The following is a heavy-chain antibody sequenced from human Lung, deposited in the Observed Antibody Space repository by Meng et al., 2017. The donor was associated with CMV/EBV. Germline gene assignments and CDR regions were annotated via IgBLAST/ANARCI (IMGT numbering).Heavy chain of an antibody. V-gene: IGHV4-4*02. D-gene: IGHD5-24*01. CDR2: IYHSETT. CDR3: ATQESRDGHNPY. J-gene: IGHJ4*02. Sequence: QIEWQGPDLVNPSRTLSHPCVVSGSSISRSYWWTCVRQSPGKGLEWIGEIYHSETTNYNPSLKSRVIISMGKSNNQLSLKLNSVTAADTAVYYCATQESRDGHNPYWGQGTLVTVSS. CDR1: GSSISRSYW.